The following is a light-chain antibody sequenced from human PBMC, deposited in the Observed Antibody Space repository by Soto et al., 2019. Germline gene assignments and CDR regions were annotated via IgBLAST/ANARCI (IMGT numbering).Light chain of an antibody. CDR3: SSYTSSSTLV. V-gene: IGLV2-14*01. CDR2: EVS. Sequence: QSALTQPASVSASPGQSITISCAGTSSDVGGWPHGSWYQQHPGKAPKHVIYEVSNRPSGVSSRFSGSKSGSTASLTISGLQAEDEADYYCSSYTSSSTLVFGGGPKLNVL. CDR1: SSDVGGWPH. J-gene: IGLJ2*01.